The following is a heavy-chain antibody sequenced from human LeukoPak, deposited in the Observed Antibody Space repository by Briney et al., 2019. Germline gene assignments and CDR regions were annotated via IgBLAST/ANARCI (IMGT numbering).Heavy chain of an antibody. CDR2: IYTSGST. Sequence: SETLSLTCAVYGGSFSGYYWSWIRQPPGKGLEWIGYIYTSGSTNYNPSLKSRVTISVDTSKNQFSLKLSSVTAADTAVSYCARVGVGEFTFDYWGQGTLVTVSS. J-gene: IGHJ4*02. CDR1: GGSFSGYY. D-gene: IGHD3-10*01. V-gene: IGHV4-4*09. CDR3: ARVGVGEFTFDY.